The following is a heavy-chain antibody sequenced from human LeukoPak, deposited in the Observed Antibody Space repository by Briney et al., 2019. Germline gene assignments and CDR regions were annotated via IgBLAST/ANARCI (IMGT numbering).Heavy chain of an antibody. V-gene: IGHV3-7*01. Sequence: GSLRLSCAASGFTFSSYWMSWVRQAPGKGLEWVANIKQDGSEKYYVDSVKGRFTISRDNAKNSLYLQMNSLRAEDTAVYYCARGTRIVATTLDYWGQGTLVTVSS. CDR3: ARGTRIVATTLDY. CDR1: GFTFSSYW. CDR2: IKQDGSEK. J-gene: IGHJ4*02. D-gene: IGHD5-12*01.